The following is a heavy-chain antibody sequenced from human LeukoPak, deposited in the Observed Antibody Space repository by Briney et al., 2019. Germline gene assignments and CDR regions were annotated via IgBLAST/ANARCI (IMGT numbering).Heavy chain of an antibody. CDR2: ISSSSSYI. J-gene: IGHJ6*03. V-gene: IGHV3-21*01. Sequence: PGGSPRLSCAASGFTFSSYSMNWVRQAPGKGLEWVSPISSSSSYIYYADSVKGRFTISRDNAKNSLYLQMNSLRAEDTAVYYCARDPAAAETNYYMDVWGKGTTVTVSS. D-gene: IGHD6-13*01. CDR3: ARDPAAAETNYYMDV. CDR1: GFTFSSYS.